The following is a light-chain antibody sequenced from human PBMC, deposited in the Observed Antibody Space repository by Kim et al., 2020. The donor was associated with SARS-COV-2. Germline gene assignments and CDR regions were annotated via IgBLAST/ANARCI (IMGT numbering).Light chain of an antibody. CDR2: TND. V-gene: IGLV1-47*01. CDR1: NSNIGSAF. J-gene: IGLJ3*02. CDR3: AAWNDSRYWV. Sequence: QSVLTQPPSVSGTPGQKVTISCSGSNSNIGSAFVFWYQHLPGTAPKLLIYTNDRRPSGVPERFSGSKSGTSASLAISGLRSEDEGDYYCAAWNDSRYWVFGGGTQLTVL.